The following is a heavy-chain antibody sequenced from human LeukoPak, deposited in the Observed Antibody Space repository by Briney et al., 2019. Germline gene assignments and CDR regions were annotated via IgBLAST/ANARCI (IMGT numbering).Heavy chain of an antibody. Sequence: GESLKISCKGSGYSFTSYWIGWVRQMPGKGLEWMGIIYPGDSDTRYSPSFQGQVTISADKSISTAYLQWSSLKASDTAMYYCARLGDFWSGPRTSGKYYYYYGMDVWGQGTTVTVSS. J-gene: IGHJ6*02. CDR1: GYSFTSYW. D-gene: IGHD3-3*01. CDR3: ARLGDFWSGPRTSGKYYYYYGMDV. CDR2: IYPGDSDT. V-gene: IGHV5-51*01.